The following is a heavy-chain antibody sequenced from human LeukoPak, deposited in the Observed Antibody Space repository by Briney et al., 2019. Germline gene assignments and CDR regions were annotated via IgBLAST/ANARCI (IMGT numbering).Heavy chain of an antibody. CDR2: ISSSSNYI. D-gene: IGHD2/OR15-2a*01. V-gene: IGHV3-21*01. Sequence: GGSLRLSCAASGFTFSSYSMNWVRHAPGKGLEWVSSISSSSNYIYYAESVKGRFSISRDNAKNSVYLQMNSLRAEAMAVYYCARGVISKVDGMDVWGQGTTVTVSS. J-gene: IGHJ6*02. CDR1: GFTFSSYS. CDR3: ARGVISKVDGMDV.